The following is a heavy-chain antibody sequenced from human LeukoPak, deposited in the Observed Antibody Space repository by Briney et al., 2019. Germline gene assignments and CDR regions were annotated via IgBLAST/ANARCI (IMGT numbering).Heavy chain of an antibody. Sequence: GGSLRLSCAASGFTFSTYWMDWVRQAPGKWLERVASIKEDGSDTNYVGSVRGRFTVSRDNTKNSLYLQMNSLRADDTAVYYCASDRAYSQFDYWGQGTLVTVSS. CDR3: ASDRAYSQFDY. CDR1: GFTFSTYW. V-gene: IGHV3-7*01. D-gene: IGHD2-15*01. J-gene: IGHJ4*02. CDR2: IKEDGSDT.